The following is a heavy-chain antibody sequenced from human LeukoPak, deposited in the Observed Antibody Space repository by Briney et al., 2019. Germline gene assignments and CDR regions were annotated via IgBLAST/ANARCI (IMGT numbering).Heavy chain of an antibody. V-gene: IGHV4-34*01. J-gene: IGHJ6*03. Sequence: SETLSLTCAVYGGSFSDYYWGWIRQPPGKGLEWIGEINPSGSTNYSPSLKSRVTISVDTSKNQFSLKLSSVAAADTAVYFCVRVGYSYVINDWSRTGLGTYPTKYYYHMDVWDKGTTVTVSS. D-gene: IGHD5-18*01. CDR2: INPSGST. CDR3: VRVGYSYVINDWSRTGLGTYPTKYYYHMDV. CDR1: GGSFSDYY.